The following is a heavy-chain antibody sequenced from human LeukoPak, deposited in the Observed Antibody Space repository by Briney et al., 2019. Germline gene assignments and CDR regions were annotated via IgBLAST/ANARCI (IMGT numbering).Heavy chain of an antibody. Sequence: ASVKVSCKASGYTFTSYGISWVRQAPGQGLEWMGWISAYNGNTNYAQKLQGRVTMTTDTSTSTAYMELRSLRSDDTAVYYCARAQYGSGSPQYNWFDPWGQGTPVTVSS. CDR2: ISAYNGNT. J-gene: IGHJ5*02. CDR3: ARAQYGSGSPQYNWFDP. V-gene: IGHV1-18*01. CDR1: GYTFTSYG. D-gene: IGHD3-10*01.